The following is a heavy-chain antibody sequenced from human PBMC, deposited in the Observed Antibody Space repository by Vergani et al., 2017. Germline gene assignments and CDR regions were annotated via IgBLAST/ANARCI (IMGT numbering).Heavy chain of an antibody. CDR1: GGSISNYF. J-gene: IGHJ3*01. V-gene: IGHV4-34*10. CDR3: ARRAERWETLLRDDFDV. D-gene: IGHD1-26*01. Sequence: QVQLQESGPGLVKPSETLSLTCTVSGGSISNYFWSWIRQPPGKGLEWIGEINHSGTINYDPTLKSPFNVSIDTSRDHFSLKLRSVSAADTAVYFCARRAERWETLLRDDFDVWGQGTFVTVSP. CDR2: INHSGTI.